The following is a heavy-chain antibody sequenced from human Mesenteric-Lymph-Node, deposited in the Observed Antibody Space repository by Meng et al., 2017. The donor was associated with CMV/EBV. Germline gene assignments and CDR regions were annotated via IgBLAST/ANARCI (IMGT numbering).Heavy chain of an antibody. CDR3: ARGARAYSGYAN. Sequence: SETLSLTCSVSGTSMTTSSSLYYWGWIRQPPGRGPEWIGSIYSDGTTFYNPSLKSRATISADTSKNQFSLSLSSVTAADTAVYYCARGARAYSGYANWGQGTLVTVSS. CDR1: GTSMTTSSSLYY. J-gene: IGHJ4*02. V-gene: IGHV4-39*07. D-gene: IGHD5-12*01. CDR2: IYSDGTT.